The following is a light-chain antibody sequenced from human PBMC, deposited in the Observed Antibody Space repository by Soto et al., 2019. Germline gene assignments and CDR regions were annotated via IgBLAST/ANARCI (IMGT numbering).Light chain of an antibody. CDR2: GAS. J-gene: IGKJ5*01. V-gene: IGKV3-20*01. CDR1: QSVNSSY. CDR3: QQYGSSPIT. Sequence: EIVLTQSPGTLSLSPGERANLSCRASQSVNSSYLAWNQQKTGQTPRLLIYGASSRATGIPDRFSGSGSGTDFTLTISRLEPEDFAVYYCQQYGSSPITFGQGTRLEIK.